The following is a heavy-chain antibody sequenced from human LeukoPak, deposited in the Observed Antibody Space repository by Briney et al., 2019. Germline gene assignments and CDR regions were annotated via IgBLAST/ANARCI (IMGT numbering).Heavy chain of an antibody. V-gene: IGHV4-34*01. CDR1: GGSISSYY. CDR3: ARARVRGLEWSNIYYYGMDV. Sequence: SSETLSLTCTVSGGSISSYYWSWIRQPPGKGLEWIGEINHSGSTNYNPSLKSRVTISVDMSKNQFSLKLSSVTAADTAVYYCARARVRGLEWSNIYYYGMDVWGQGTTVTVSS. D-gene: IGHD3-3*01. CDR2: INHSGST. J-gene: IGHJ6*02.